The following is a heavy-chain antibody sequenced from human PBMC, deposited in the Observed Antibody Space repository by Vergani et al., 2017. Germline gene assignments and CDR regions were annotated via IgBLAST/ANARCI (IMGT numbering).Heavy chain of an antibody. J-gene: IGHJ4*02. CDR1: GGSISSGGYY. CDR2: IYYSGST. V-gene: IGHV4-31*03. D-gene: IGHD3-10*01. Sequence: QVQLQESGPGLVKPSQTLSLTCTVSGGSISSGGYYWSWIRQHPGKGLEWIGYIYYSGSTYYNPSLKSRVTISVDKSKNQFSLKLSSVTAADTAVYYCARKQDYYGSGSYYGFDYWGQGTLVTVSS. CDR3: ARKQDYYGSGSYYGFDY.